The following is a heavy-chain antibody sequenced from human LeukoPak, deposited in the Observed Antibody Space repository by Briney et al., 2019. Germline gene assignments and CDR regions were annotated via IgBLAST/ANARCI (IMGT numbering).Heavy chain of an antibody. D-gene: IGHD4-23*01. CDR2: IASDGSST. V-gene: IGHV3-74*01. CDR1: GFTFSSYW. Sequence: GGSLRLSCAASGFTFSSYWMNWVRHAPGKGLVWVSRIASDGSSTTYADSVKGRFSISRDNAKDTLYLQMNSLRVEDTAVYYCARGRPHGNDYWGQGTLVTVSS. CDR3: ARGRPHGNDY. J-gene: IGHJ4*02.